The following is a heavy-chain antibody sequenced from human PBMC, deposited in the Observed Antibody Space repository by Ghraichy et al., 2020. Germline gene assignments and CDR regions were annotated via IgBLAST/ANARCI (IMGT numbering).Heavy chain of an antibody. D-gene: IGHD2/OR15-2a*01. V-gene: IGHV7-4-1*02. CDR1: GYTFTSYA. J-gene: IGHJ3*02. CDR3: ATSYFSHRDGVDAFDI. Sequence: ASVKVSCKASGYTFTSYAMNWVRQAPGQGLEWMGWINTNTGNPTYAQGFTGRFVFSLDTSVSTAYLQISSLKAEDTAVYYCATSYFSHRDGVDAFDIWGQGTMVTVSS. CDR2: INTNTGNP.